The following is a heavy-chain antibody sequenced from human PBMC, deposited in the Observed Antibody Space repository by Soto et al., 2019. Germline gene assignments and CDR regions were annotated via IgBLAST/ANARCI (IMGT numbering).Heavy chain of an antibody. V-gene: IGHV4-34*01. J-gene: IGHJ6*02. CDR3: ARDHCSGGSCHREYYGMDV. D-gene: IGHD2-15*01. CDR2: INHSGST. Sequence: PSETLSLTCAVYGGSFSGYYWSWIRQPPGKGLEWIGEINHSGSTNYNPSLKSRVTISVDTSKNQFSLKLSSVTAADTAVYYCARDHCSGGSCHREYYGMDVWGQGTTVTVSS. CDR1: GGSFSGYY.